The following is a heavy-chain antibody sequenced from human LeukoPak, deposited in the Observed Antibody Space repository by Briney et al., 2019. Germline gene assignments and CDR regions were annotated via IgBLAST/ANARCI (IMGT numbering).Heavy chain of an antibody. V-gene: IGHV4-34*01. CDR1: GGSFSGYY. CDR2: INHSGST. J-gene: IGHJ4*02. D-gene: IGHD6-6*01. CDR3: ARLGYSSSTLFT. Sequence: SETLSLTCAVYGGSFSGYYWSWIRQPPGKGLEWIGEINHSGSTNYNPSLKSRVTISVDTSKNQFSLKLSSVTAADTAVYYCARLGYSSSTLFTWGQGTLVTVSP.